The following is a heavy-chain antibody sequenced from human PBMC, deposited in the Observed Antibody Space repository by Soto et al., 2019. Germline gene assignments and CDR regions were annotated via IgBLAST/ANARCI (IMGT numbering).Heavy chain of an antibody. D-gene: IGHD5-12*01. CDR3: ARESRGGYFFDY. J-gene: IGHJ4*02. CDR2: TRNKANSYTT. V-gene: IGHV3-72*01. Sequence: EVQLVESGGGLVQPGGSLRLSCAASGFTFSDHYMDWVRQAPGKGLEWVGRTRNKANSYTTEYAASVKSRFTISRDDSKNSLYLQMNRLKTEDTAVYYCARESRGGYFFDYWGQGTLVTVSS. CDR1: GFTFSDHY.